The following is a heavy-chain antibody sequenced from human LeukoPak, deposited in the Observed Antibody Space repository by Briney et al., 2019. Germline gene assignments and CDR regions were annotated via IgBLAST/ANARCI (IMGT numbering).Heavy chain of an antibody. CDR3: ARENGGGSDY. CDR2: ITSDGGST. V-gene: IGHV3-64*01. D-gene: IGHD5-24*01. Sequence: GGSLRLSCAASGFTLSGYVMHWVRQAPGRGPESVSAITSDGGSTYYASPVKGRFTISRDNSKNTLYLQMGSLRTEDMAVYYCARENGGGSDYWGQGTLVTVSS. CDR1: GFTLSGYV. J-gene: IGHJ4*02.